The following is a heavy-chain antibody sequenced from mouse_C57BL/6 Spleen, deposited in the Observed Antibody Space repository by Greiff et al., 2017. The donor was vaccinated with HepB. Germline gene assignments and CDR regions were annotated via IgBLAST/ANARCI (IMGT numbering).Heavy chain of an antibody. D-gene: IGHD1-1*01. J-gene: IGHJ2*01. Sequence: VQLQESGAELARPGASVKMSCKASGYTFTSYTMHWVKQRPGQGLEWIGYINPSSGYTKYNQKFKDKATLTADKSSSTAYMQLSSLKSEDSAVYYCARPYYYGSSPALFDYWGQGTTLTVSS. CDR2: INPSSGYT. V-gene: IGHV1-4*01. CDR1: GYTFTSYT. CDR3: ARPYYYGSSPALFDY.